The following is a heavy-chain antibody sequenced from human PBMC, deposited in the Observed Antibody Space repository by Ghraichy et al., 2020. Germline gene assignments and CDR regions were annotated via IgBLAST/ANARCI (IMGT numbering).Heavy chain of an antibody. V-gene: IGHV1-2*02. CDR3: ARSPEYSYGTDTDY. D-gene: IGHD5-18*01. Sequence: ASVKVSCKASGYTFTGYYMHWVRQAPGQGLEWMGWINPNSGGTNYAQKFQGRVTMTRDTSISTAYMELSRLRSDDTAVYYCARSPEYSYGTDTDYWGQGTLVTVSS. CDR1: GYTFTGYY. J-gene: IGHJ4*02. CDR2: INPNSGGT.